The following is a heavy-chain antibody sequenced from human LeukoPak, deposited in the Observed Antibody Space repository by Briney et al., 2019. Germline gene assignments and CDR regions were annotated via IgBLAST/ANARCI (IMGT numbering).Heavy chain of an antibody. CDR2: IYHSGST. D-gene: IGHD6-13*01. Sequence: SETLSLTCAVSGGSISSGGYSWSWIRQPPGKGLEWIGYIYHSGSTYYNPSLKSRVTISVDRSKNQFSLKLSSVAAADTAVYYCARLVAATGNFDYWGQGTLVTVSS. J-gene: IGHJ4*02. CDR1: GGSISSGGYS. V-gene: IGHV4-30-2*01. CDR3: ARLVAATGNFDY.